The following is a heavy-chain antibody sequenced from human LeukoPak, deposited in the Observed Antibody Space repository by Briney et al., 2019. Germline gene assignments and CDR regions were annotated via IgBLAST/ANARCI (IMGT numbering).Heavy chain of an antibody. V-gene: IGHV1-18*01. Sequence: ASLRVSCKTSGYRFTSYGISWVRQAPGQGLEWMGWVSTYNDKKDYAQKFQGRVIMTTDTSTTTAYMELGGLRSDDTAVYYCARHSGSYAFDYWGQGTLVTVSS. J-gene: IGHJ4*02. D-gene: IGHD1-26*01. CDR1: GYRFTSYG. CDR2: VSTYNDKK. CDR3: ARHSGSYAFDY.